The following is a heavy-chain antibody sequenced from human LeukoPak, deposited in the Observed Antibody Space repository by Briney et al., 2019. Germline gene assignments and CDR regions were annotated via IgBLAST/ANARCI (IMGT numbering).Heavy chain of an antibody. V-gene: IGHV1-69*13. D-gene: IGHD1-7*01. CDR2: IIPIFGTA. Sequence: SVKVSCKASGGTFSSYAISWVRQAPRQGLEWMGGIIPIFGTANYAQKFQGRVTITADESTSTAYMELSSLRSEDTAVYYCARDKAFGTKGDYFDYWGQGTLVTVSS. CDR1: GGTFSSYA. CDR3: ARDKAFGTKGDYFDY. J-gene: IGHJ4*02.